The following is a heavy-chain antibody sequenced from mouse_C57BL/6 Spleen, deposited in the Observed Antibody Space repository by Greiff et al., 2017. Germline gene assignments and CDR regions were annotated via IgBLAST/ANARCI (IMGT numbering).Heavy chain of an antibody. J-gene: IGHJ3*01. V-gene: IGHV1-36*01. CDR3: ATDYDELAWFAY. CDR2: VYPYNGGT. D-gene: IGHD2-4*01. CDR1: GFTFTDYY. Sequence: EVQLQQSGPVLVKPGPSVKISCKASGFTFTDYYMPWVKQSHGKSLEWIGLVYPYNGGTSYNQKFKGKATVTVDTSSSTAYMALNSLASEDSAFYYSATDYDELAWFAYWGQGTLVTVSA.